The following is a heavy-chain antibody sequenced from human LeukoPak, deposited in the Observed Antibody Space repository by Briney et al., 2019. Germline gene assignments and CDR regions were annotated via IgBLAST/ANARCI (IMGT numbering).Heavy chain of an antibody. CDR1: GFTFSSYW. D-gene: IGHD3-22*01. CDR3: AKRGVVIRVILVGFHKEANYFDS. CDR2: ISGSGGRT. J-gene: IGHJ4*02. Sequence: GGSLRLSCAASGFTFSSYWMSWVRQAPGKGREWVAGISGSGGRTNYADSVKGRFTVYRDNPKNTLYLQMNSLRAEDTAVYFCAKRGVVIRVILVGFHKEANYFDSWGQGALVTVSS. V-gene: IGHV3-23*01.